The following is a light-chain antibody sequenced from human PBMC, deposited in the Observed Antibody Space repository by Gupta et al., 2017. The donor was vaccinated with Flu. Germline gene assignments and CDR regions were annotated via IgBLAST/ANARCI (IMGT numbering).Light chain of an antibody. CDR1: QGIRND. V-gene: IGKV1-17*01. CDR3: LQHNSYPLT. J-gene: IGKJ4*01. Sequence: QGIRNDLGWFQQRPGKAPKRLIYTASSLQSGVPSRFSGSGSGTEFTLTIRSLQPDDFATYYCLQHNSYPLTFGGGTKVENK. CDR2: TAS.